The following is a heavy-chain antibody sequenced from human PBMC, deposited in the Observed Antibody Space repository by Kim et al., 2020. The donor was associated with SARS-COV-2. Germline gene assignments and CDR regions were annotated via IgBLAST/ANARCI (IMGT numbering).Heavy chain of an antibody. V-gene: IGHV3-49*04. J-gene: IGHJ4*02. CDR2: IRSKAYGGTT. D-gene: IGHD3-3*01. CDR3: TRDDFWSGYYTY. CDR1: GLTFGDYA. Sequence: GGSLRLSCTASGLTFGDYAMSWVRQAPGKGLEWVGFIRSKAYGGTTEYAASLKGRFTISRDDSKSIAYLQMNSLKTEDTAVYYCTRDDFWSGYYTYWGQGTLVTVSS.